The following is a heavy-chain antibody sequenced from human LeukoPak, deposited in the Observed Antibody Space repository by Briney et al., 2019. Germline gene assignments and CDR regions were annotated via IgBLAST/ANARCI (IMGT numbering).Heavy chain of an antibody. V-gene: IGHV5-10-1*01. CDR1: GYSFTSYW. Sequence: GESLRISCQGSGYSFTSYWVSWVHQMPGKGLEWMGRIDPSDSYTNYSPSFQGHVTISADKSISTAYLQWSSLKASDTAMYYCARHFSSIRYNWFDPWGQGTLVTVSS. J-gene: IGHJ5*02. CDR2: IDPSDSYT. CDR3: ARHFSSIRYNWFDP. D-gene: IGHD6-13*01.